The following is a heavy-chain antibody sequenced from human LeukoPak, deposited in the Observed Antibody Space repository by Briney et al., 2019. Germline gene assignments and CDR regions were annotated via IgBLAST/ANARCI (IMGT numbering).Heavy chain of an antibody. V-gene: IGHV4-39*07. CDR2: INHSGST. D-gene: IGHD3-10*01. CDR1: GGSISSGGYY. Sequence: SETLSLTCTVSGGSISSGGYYWSWIRQHPGKGLEWIGEINHSGSTNYNPSLKSRVTISVDTSKNQFSLKLSSVTAADTAVYYCARGPSRLGYYYYGMDVWGQGTTVTVSS. J-gene: IGHJ6*02. CDR3: ARGPSRLGYYYYGMDV.